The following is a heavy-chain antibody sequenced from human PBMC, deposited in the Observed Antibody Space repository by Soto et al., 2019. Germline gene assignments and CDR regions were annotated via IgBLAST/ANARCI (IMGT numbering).Heavy chain of an antibody. CDR1: GGSLSSGSYC. V-gene: IGHV4-61*01. CDR3: AREGSRWLQFGFDY. J-gene: IGHJ4*02. Sequence: QVQLQESGPGLVKPSETLSLTCTVSGGSLSSGSYCWSWIRQSPGKRLEWIGYIDYNGGTNYNPSLQSRVTISVDTAKNQSSLRLTSVTAADTAVYYCAREGSRWLQFGFDYWGQGTLLAVSS. D-gene: IGHD5-12*01. CDR2: IDYNGGT.